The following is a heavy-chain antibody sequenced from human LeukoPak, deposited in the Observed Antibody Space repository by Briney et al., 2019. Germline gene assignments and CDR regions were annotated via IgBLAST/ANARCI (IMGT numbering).Heavy chain of an antibody. D-gene: IGHD1-26*01. J-gene: IGHJ6*02. CDR2: ISYDGSNK. CDR1: GFTFSNYA. V-gene: IGHV3-30-3*01. CDR3: ARDLSRSSSYYGMDV. Sequence: AGGSLRLSCAASGFTFSNYAMHWVRQAPGKGLEWVAVISYDGSNKYYADSVKGRFTISRDNSKNTLYLQMNSLRAEDTAVFYCARDLSRSSSYYGMDVWGQGTTVTVSS.